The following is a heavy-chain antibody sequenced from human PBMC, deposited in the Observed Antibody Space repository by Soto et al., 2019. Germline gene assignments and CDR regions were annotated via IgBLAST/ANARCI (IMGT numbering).Heavy chain of an antibody. J-gene: IGHJ3*02. CDR3: ARTIGYYLNDAFDI. CDR1: GNTFSMYC. Sequence: ASVKVSCKASGNTFSMYCMHWVRQAPGQRLERIGWISAGNGDTRYSQKFQGRVTITRDTSANTVYMELSSLRSEDTAVYYCARTIGYYLNDAFDIWGRGTMVTVSS. V-gene: IGHV1-3*01. D-gene: IGHD3-3*01. CDR2: ISAGNGDT.